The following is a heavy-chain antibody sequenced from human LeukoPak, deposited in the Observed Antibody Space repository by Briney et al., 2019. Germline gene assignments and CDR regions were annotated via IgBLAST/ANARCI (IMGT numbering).Heavy chain of an antibody. Sequence: GGSLRLSCAASGSIFSDYFMSWIRQAPGKGLEWVSYISPSGNTIYYADSVRGRFTISRDNAKNSLYLQMNSLRVEDTAVYYCARARSGAFSYYFDYWGQGTLVTVSS. CDR3: ARARSGAFSYYFDY. CDR2: ISPSGNTI. V-gene: IGHV3-11*04. D-gene: IGHD1-26*01. J-gene: IGHJ4*02. CDR1: GSIFSDYF.